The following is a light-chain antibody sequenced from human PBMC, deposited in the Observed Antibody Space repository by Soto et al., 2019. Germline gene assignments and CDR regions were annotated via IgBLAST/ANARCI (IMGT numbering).Light chain of an antibody. CDR3: CSYAGRSTWV. Sequence: QSVLTQPRSVSGSLGQSLTLSCAGSSRDVGSFNSVSWYQQHPGKAPRLIIYDVAKRPSGVPDRFSGSKSGNTASLNISGLQGDDESDYFCCSYAGRSTWVFGGGTKLTVL. CDR1: SRDVGSFNS. J-gene: IGLJ3*02. CDR2: DVA. V-gene: IGLV2-11*01.